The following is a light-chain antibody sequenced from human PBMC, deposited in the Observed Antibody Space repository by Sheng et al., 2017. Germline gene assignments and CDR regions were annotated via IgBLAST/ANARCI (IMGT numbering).Light chain of an antibody. Sequence: QPVLTQSPSASASLGASVKLTCTLNSGHDKYAIAWHQQQPGKGPRFLMRVDSDGGHKKGDGIPGRFSGSSSGAERYLTISSLQSDDEADYYCQTWGTGIWVFGGGTKLTVL. J-gene: IGLJ3*02. CDR1: SGHDKYA. CDR2: VDSDGGH. V-gene: IGLV4-69*01. CDR3: QTWGTGIWV.